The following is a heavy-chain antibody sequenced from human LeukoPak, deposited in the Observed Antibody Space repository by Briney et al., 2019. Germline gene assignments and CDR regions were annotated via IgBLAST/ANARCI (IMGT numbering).Heavy chain of an antibody. V-gene: IGHV1-2*02. CDR1: GYTFTGYY. CDR3: ARELPPYYYYYNMDV. CDR2: INPNSGGT. Sequence: ASLKVSCKASGYTFTGYYMHWVRQAPGQGLEWMGWINPNSGGTNYAQKFQGRVTMTRDTSISTAYMELSRLRSDDTAVYYCARELPPYYYYYNMDVWGKGTTVTISS. J-gene: IGHJ6*03. D-gene: IGHD1-14*01.